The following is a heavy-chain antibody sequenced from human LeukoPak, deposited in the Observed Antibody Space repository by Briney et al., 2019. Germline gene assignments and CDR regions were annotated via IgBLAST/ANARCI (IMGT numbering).Heavy chain of an antibody. CDR2: ISAYNGNT. J-gene: IGHJ4*02. D-gene: IGHD3-10*01. Sequence: ASVKVSCKASGYTFTSYGISWVRQAPGQGLEWMGWISAYNGNTNYAQKLQGRVTMTTDTSTSTAYIELRSLRSDDTAVYYCARVVDYYGSGSYYHYDYWSQGTLVTVSS. CDR1: GYTFTSYG. CDR3: ARVVDYYGSGSYYHYDY. V-gene: IGHV1-18*01.